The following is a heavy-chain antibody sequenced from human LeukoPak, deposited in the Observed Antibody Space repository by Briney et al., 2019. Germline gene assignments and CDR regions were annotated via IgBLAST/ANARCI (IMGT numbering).Heavy chain of an antibody. D-gene: IGHD1-26*01. CDR2: IYYSGST. CDR1: GGSIRSSGSY. CDR3: ARQPQEPYCCVSYYYYYYMDV. J-gene: IGHJ6*03. Sequence: SDTLSLTCTVSGGSIRSSGSYWGWIRQPPGRGLEWIGSIYYSGSTYSNPSLNSPLTIYVDTSKNQFSLKLSSVTAADTAVYYCARQPQEPYCCVSYYYYYYMDVWGKGTTVTVSS. V-gene: IGHV4-39*01.